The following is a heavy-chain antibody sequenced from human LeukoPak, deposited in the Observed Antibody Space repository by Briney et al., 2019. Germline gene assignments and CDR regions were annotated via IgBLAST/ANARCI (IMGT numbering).Heavy chain of an antibody. CDR3: AKADLATCAGGTCYFFDH. V-gene: IGHV3-30*04. J-gene: IGHJ4*02. CDR2: ISYDGSNK. D-gene: IGHD2-15*01. CDR1: GFTFSSYA. Sequence: PGGSLRLSCAASGFTFSSYAMHWVRQAPGKGLEWVAVISYDGSNKYYADSVKGRFTISRDNSKNTLFLQMNSLRAEDTAIYYCAKADLATCAGGTCYFFDHWGQGILVTVSS.